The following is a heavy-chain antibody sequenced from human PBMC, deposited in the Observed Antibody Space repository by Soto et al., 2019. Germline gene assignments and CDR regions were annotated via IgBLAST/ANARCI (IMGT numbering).Heavy chain of an antibody. CDR1: GGSISSYY. J-gene: IGHJ3*02. D-gene: IGHD3-9*01. V-gene: IGHV4-59*12. CDR2: INHSGST. CDR3: ARDIRHYDILTGYFDDAFDI. Sequence: SETLSLTCTVSGGSISSYYWSWIRQPPGKGLEWIGEINHSGSTNYNPSLKSRVTISVDTSKNQFSLKLSSVTAADTAVYYCARDIRHYDILTGYFDDAFDIWGQGTMVTVSS.